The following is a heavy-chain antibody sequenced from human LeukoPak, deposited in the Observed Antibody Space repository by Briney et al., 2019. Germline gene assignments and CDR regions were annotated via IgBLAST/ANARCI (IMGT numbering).Heavy chain of an antibody. CDR1: GGSISSGTYS. V-gene: IGHV4-30-2*01. CDR2: ILHSGST. Sequence: PSETLSLTCAVSGGSISSGTYSWNWIRQPPGKGLEWVGYILHSGSTYYSPSLKSCVTISVDTSQTQFSLKLSSVTAADTAMYYCARGYSDYPYFFDSWGQGALVTVSS. CDR3: ARGYSDYPYFFDS. J-gene: IGHJ4*02. D-gene: IGHD5-12*01.